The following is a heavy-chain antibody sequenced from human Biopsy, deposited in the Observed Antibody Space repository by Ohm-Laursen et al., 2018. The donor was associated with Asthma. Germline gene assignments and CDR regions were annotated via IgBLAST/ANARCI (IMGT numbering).Heavy chain of an antibody. Sequence: RSLRLSCAASGFTFSDYDMHWVRQAPGKGLEWVAVISYDGTNKDYADSVKGRFTFSRDNSQNTLSLEMNSLRVEDTVVYYCARDLRSDNWNPWGMDVWGLGTTVTVAS. CDR1: GFTFSDYD. CDR3: ARDLRSDNWNPWGMDV. CDR2: ISYDGTNK. V-gene: IGHV3-30-3*01. D-gene: IGHD1-20*01. J-gene: IGHJ6*02.